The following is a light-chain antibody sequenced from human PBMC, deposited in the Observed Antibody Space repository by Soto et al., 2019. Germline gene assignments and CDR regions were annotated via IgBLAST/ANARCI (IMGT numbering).Light chain of an antibody. Sequence: DIQMTQSPSFVSASVGDRVTITCRASQGISNWLAWDQQKPGKAPKLLIYATSNLQGGVPSRFSGSGSGTDFTLTIGSLQPEDSETYYCQQSSSFPLTFGPGTKVDIK. CDR3: QQSSSFPLT. V-gene: IGKV1-12*01. CDR2: ATS. J-gene: IGKJ3*01. CDR1: QGISNW.